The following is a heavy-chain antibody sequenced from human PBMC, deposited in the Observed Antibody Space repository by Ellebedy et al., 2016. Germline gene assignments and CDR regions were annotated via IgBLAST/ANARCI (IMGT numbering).Heavy chain of an antibody. J-gene: IGHJ3*02. Sequence: KVSCXASGYSFTSYWIGWVRQMPGKGLEWMGIIYPGDSETRYSPSFQGQVTISADKSISTAYLQWSSLKASDTAMYYCARPYSTSSNIAFDIWGQGTMVTVSS. V-gene: IGHV5-51*01. CDR3: ARPYSTSSNIAFDI. CDR2: IYPGDSET. D-gene: IGHD6-6*01. CDR1: GYSFTSYW.